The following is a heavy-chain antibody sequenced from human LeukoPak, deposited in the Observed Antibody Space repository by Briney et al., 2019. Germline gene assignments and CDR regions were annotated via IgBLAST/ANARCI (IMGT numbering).Heavy chain of an antibody. CDR2: FIPHLGTA. CDR3: AGIPVFGVVLHQVQV. Sequence: SVKLFCKASGGTFSDYDYNWVRQDPGQGLEWMGVFIPHLGTANSTQNFQDRVTINEDISTNTAYLELTSLRSEDTAVYFCAGIPVFGVVLHQVQVWGKGTTVTVSS. D-gene: IGHD3-3*01. V-gene: IGHV1-69*10. CDR1: GGTFSDYD. J-gene: IGHJ6*04.